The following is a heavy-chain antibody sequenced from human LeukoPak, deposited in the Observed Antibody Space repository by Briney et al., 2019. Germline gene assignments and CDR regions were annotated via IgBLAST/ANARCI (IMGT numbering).Heavy chain of an antibody. J-gene: IGHJ4*02. CDR3: ARGYSGSYRVDY. CDR1: GFTFSNYW. CDR2: INPDGSTT. Sequence: GGSLRLSCAASGFTFSNYWMHWVRHAPGKGLVWVSRINPDGSTTNYADSVMGRFTISRDNAKNTLYLQMNSLRAEDTAVYYCARGYSGSYRVDYWVQGTLVTVCS. V-gene: IGHV3-74*01. D-gene: IGHD1-26*01.